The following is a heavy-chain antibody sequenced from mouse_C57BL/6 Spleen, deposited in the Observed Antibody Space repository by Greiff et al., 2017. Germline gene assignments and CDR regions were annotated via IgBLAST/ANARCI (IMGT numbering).Heavy chain of an antibody. CDR3: ARGGDYDEGYAMDY. D-gene: IGHD2-4*01. V-gene: IGHV1-81*01. Sequence: VQLQQSGAELARPGASVKLSCKASGYTFTSYGISWVKQRPGQGLEWIGEIYPRSGNTNYNGKFKGKATLTADKSSSTAYMDLRRLTSEDSAVYVGARGGDYDEGYAMDYWGQETSVTVSS. CDR1: GYTFTSYG. CDR2: IYPRSGNT. J-gene: IGHJ4*01.